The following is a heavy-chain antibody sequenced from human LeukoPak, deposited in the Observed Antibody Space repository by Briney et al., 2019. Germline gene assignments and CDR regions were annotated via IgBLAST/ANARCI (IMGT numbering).Heavy chain of an antibody. CDR1: GDSISSSNYF. CDR3: ARVVSRGYYYGSGRFDP. D-gene: IGHD3-10*01. J-gene: IGHJ5*02. V-gene: IGHV4-39*07. Sequence: SETLSLTCTVSGDSISSSNYFWGWIRQPPGKGLEWIGNIYYSGNTYYNSGSTYHNASLKSRVTISLDTSKNQFSLKLSSVTAADTAVYYCARVVSRGYYYGSGRFDPWGQGTLVTVSS. CDR2: IYYSGNTYYNSGST.